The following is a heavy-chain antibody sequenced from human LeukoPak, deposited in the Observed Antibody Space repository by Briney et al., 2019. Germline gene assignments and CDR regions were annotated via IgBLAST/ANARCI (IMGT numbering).Heavy chain of an antibody. J-gene: IGHJ3*02. Sequence: SGTLSLTCAVSGGSINSSNWWSWVRQPPGKGLEWIGEISHSGTTNYNPSLKSRVTISVDKSKNQFSLKLNSVTAADTAVYFCARGVRLTMIVVLNAFDIWGQGTMVTVSS. CDR3: ARGVRLTMIVVLNAFDI. V-gene: IGHV4-4*02. CDR2: ISHSGTT. CDR1: GGSINSSNW. D-gene: IGHD3-22*01.